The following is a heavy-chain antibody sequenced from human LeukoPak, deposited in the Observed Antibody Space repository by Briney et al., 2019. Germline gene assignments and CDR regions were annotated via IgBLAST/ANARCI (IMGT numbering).Heavy chain of an antibody. CDR3: ARLAAPRDY. Sequence: ASVKVSCKASGYTFTSYYMHWVRQAPGQGLEWMGYINPNIGGADYAQKFQGRVTITRDTSISTAYMELSGLRSDDTAVYYCARLAAPRDYWGQGTLVTVSS. J-gene: IGHJ4*02. D-gene: IGHD6-6*01. CDR1: GYTFTSYY. V-gene: IGHV1-2*02. CDR2: INPNIGGA.